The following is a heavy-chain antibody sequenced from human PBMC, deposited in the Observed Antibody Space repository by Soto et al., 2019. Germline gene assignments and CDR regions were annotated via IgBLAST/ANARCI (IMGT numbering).Heavy chain of an antibody. J-gene: IGHJ5*02. V-gene: IGHV4-34*01. CDR1: GGSFSGYY. Sequence: PSETLSLTCAVYGGSFSGYYWSWIRQPPGKGLEWIGEINHSGSTNYNPSLKSRVTISVDTSKNQFSLKLSSVTAADTAVYYCARAETESWSYYSVQLGFDPWGQGTLVT. CDR3: ARAETESWSYYSVQLGFDP. D-gene: IGHD3-10*01. CDR2: INHSGST.